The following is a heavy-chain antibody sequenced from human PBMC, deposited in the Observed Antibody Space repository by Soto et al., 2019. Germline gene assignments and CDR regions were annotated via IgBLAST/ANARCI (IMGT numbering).Heavy chain of an antibody. CDR1: GASISGFY. Sequence: SETLSLTCTVSGASISGFYWSWIRKSAGKGLAWIGRIYATGTTDYNPSLKSRVMMSVDTSKKQFSLKLRSVTAADTAVYYCVRDGTKTLRDWFDPWGQGISVTVSS. CDR3: VRDGTKTLRDWFDP. V-gene: IGHV4-4*07. J-gene: IGHJ5*02. D-gene: IGHD1-1*01. CDR2: IYATGTT.